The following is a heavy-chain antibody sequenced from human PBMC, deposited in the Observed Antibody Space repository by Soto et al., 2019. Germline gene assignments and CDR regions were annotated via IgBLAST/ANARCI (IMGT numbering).Heavy chain of an antibody. D-gene: IGHD6-13*01. CDR2: FDPEDGET. Sequence: ASVKVSCKVSGYTLTELSMHWVRQAPGKGLEWMGGFDPEDGETIYAQKFQGRVTMTEDTSTGTAYMELSSLRSEDTAMYYCARGYSSSRRYFDYWGQGALVTVSS. CDR3: ARGYSSSRRYFDY. V-gene: IGHV1-24*01. CDR1: GYTLTELS. J-gene: IGHJ4*02.